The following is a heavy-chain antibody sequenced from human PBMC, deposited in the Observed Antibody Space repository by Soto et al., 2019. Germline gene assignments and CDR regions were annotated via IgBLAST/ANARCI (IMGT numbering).Heavy chain of an antibody. D-gene: IGHD6-6*01. CDR3: ARDAGKLGNWFDP. Sequence: SETLSLTCTVSGGSISSGDYYWSWIRQPPGKGLEWIGYIYYSGSTYYNPSLKSRVTISVDTSKNQFSLKLSSVTAADTAVYYCARDAGKLGNWFDPWGQGTLVTVSS. V-gene: IGHV4-30-4*01. CDR2: IYYSGST. J-gene: IGHJ5*02. CDR1: GGSISSGDYY.